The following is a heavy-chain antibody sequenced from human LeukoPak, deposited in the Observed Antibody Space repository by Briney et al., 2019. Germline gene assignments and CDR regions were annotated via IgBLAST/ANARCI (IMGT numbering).Heavy chain of an antibody. Sequence: GGSLRLSCAASGFTFSSYSMNWVRQAPGKGLELVSSISSSSSYIYYADPVKGRFTISRDNAKNSLYLQMNSLRAEDTAVYYCASDIAARPSWFDPWGQGTLVTVSS. D-gene: IGHD6-6*01. J-gene: IGHJ5*02. CDR1: GFTFSSYS. CDR2: ISSSSSYI. CDR3: ASDIAARPSWFDP. V-gene: IGHV3-21*01.